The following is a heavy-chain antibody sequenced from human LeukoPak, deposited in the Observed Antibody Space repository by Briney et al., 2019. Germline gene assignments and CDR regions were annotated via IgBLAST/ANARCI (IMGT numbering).Heavy chain of an antibody. Sequence: ASVKVSCKASGGTFSSYAISWVRQAPGQGLEWMGGIIPIFGTANYAQKFQGRVTITADESTSTAYMELSRLRSEDTAVYYCAIRFIGASYYFDDSGQGTPVTVSS. CDR2: IIPIFGTA. CDR1: GGTFSSYA. CDR3: AIRFIGASYYFDD. D-gene: IGHD2-15*01. J-gene: IGHJ4*02. V-gene: IGHV1-69*13.